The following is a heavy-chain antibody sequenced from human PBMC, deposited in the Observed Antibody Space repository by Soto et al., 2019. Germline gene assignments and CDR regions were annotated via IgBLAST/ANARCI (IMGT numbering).Heavy chain of an antibody. CDR1: GYTFTGYY. Sequence: ALVKVSCKASGYTFTGYYMHWVRQAPGQGLEWMGWINPNSGGTNYAQKFQGWVTMTRDTSISTAYMELSRLRSDDTAVYYCARGGPGIGNYYYGMDVWGQGTTVTVSS. V-gene: IGHV1-2*04. J-gene: IGHJ6*02. CDR3: ARGGPGIGNYYYGMDV. CDR2: INPNSGGT. D-gene: IGHD2-15*01.